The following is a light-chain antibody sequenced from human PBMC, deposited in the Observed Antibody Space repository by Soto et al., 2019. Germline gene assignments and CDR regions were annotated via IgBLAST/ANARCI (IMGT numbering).Light chain of an antibody. V-gene: IGLV4-69*01. CDR3: QTWGTGIHV. CDR2: LNSDGSH. Sequence: QLVLTQSPSASASLGASVKLTCTLSSWHSSYAIAWHQQQPEKSPRYLMKLNSDGSHSKGDGIPDRFSGSSSGAERYLIISSLQSEDEADYYCQTWGTGIHVFGTGTKVTVL. J-gene: IGLJ1*01. CDR1: SWHSSYA.